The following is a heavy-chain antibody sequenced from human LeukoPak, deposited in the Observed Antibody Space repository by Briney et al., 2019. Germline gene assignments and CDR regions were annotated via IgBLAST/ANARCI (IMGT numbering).Heavy chain of an antibody. Sequence: ASLKVSCKASGYTFTRYYMHWVRQAHGQGLEWMGIINPSGGTTSYAQKFQGRVTMTRDTSTSTVYMELSSLTSEDTALYYCAREYVGLGYFDYWGQGTLVTVSS. V-gene: IGHV1-46*01. CDR1: GYTFTRYY. CDR3: AREYVGLGYFDY. CDR2: INPSGGTT. D-gene: IGHD2-15*01. J-gene: IGHJ4*02.